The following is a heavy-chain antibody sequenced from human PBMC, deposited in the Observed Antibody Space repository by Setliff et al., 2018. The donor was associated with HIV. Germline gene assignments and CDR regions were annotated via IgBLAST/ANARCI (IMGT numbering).Heavy chain of an antibody. CDR2: IYYSGST. Sequence: SETLSLTCTASGGSITTSTFYWGWIRQPPGKGLEWIGSIYYSGSTYYNPSLKSRLTITQPTSKNHFSLSLSPVTAADTAVYYCARQFWMLKTLYVDAFGPGTLVTVSS. V-gene: IGHV4-39*01. CDR1: GGSITTSTFY. CDR3: ARQFWMLKTLYVDA. J-gene: IGHJ4*02. D-gene: IGHD3-16*01.